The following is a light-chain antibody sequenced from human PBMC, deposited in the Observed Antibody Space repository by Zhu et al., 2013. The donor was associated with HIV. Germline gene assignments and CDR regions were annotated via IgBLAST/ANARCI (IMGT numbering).Light chain of an antibody. Sequence: SYELTQPPSVSVAPGKTARITCGGNSIGSRTVHWYQQRPGQAPVLVVYDDRDRPSGIPERFSGSNSGNTATLTISRVEAGDEADYYCQVWDNSSDHPVFGGGTKLTVL. CDR1: SIGSRT. CDR3: QVWDNSSDHPV. J-gene: IGLJ3*02. V-gene: IGLV3-21*03. CDR2: DDR.